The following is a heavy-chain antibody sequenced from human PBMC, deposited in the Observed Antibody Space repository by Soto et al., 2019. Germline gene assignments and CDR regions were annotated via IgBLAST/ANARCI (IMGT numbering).Heavy chain of an antibody. CDR1: VEFFSNYG. Sequence: QAQLVQSGAEVKEPGSSVKLSCKASVEFFSNYGISWVRQAPGQGLEWMGGIIPIFGTISNAEKFQGRVTITADESTNTVYMELRNLRSADTALYFCARVFPDGWVEPGVVRGYLDTWGQGTLVTVSS. CDR2: IIPIFGTI. J-gene: IGHJ4*02. D-gene: IGHD3-10*01. V-gene: IGHV1-69*01. CDR3: ARVFPDGWVEPGVVRGYLDT.